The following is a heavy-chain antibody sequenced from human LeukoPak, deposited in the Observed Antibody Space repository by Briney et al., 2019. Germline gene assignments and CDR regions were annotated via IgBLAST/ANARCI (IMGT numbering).Heavy chain of an antibody. CDR3: AKGNWNKLEVFDY. CDR2: ITDGGGGT. D-gene: IGHD1/OR15-1a*01. J-gene: IGHJ4*02. CDR1: GFTFRSYA. Sequence: GGSLRLSCAASGFTFRSYAMSWVRQAPGKGLEWVSIITDGGGGTYYADSVKGRFTISRDNSKNTLYLQMNSLRAEDTALYYCAKGNWNKLEVFDYWGQGTLVTVSS. V-gene: IGHV3-23*01.